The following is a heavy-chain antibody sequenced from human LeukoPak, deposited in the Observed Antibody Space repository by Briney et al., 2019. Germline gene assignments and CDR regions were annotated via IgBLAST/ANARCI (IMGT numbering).Heavy chain of an antibody. Sequence: SQTLSLTSVISGDSVVSNSTACNWIRQSPSRGLEWLGRTYYRSKWYTDYAVSVKSRITINPDTSKNQFSLQLNSVTPEDTAVYYCARGGQGDGYSADEAFDLWGQGTMVTVS. CDR3: ARGGQGDGYSADEAFDL. J-gene: IGHJ3*01. CDR1: GDSVVSNSTA. V-gene: IGHV6-1*01. D-gene: IGHD5-24*01. CDR2: TYYRSKWYT.